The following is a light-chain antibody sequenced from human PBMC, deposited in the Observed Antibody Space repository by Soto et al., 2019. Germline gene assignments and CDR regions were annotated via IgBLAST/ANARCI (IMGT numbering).Light chain of an antibody. CDR1: QSVRSN. CDR2: AAS. V-gene: IGKV3-15*01. J-gene: IGKJ5*01. Sequence: EIVMTQSPATLSVSRGERATLFCRASQSVRSNLAWYQQKPGQAPRLVIYAASTRATGIPDRFSGSVSGTEFTLTISSLQSEDFAVYYCQQYNEWPPFTFGQGTRLEIK. CDR3: QQYNEWPPFT.